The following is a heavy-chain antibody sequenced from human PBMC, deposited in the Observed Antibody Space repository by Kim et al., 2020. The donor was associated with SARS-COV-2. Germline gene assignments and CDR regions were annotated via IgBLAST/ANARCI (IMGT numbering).Heavy chain of an antibody. V-gene: IGHV7-4-1*02. CDR3: ASNDQQWLVPV. D-gene: IGHD6-19*01. CDR2: INTNTGNP. J-gene: IGHJ4*02. CDR1: GYTFTSYA. Sequence: ASVKVSCKASGYTFTSYAMDWVRQAPGQGLEWMGWINTNTGNPTYAQGFTGRFVFSLDTSVSTVYLQISSLKAEDTAVYYCASNDQQWLVPVWGQGTLVTVSS.